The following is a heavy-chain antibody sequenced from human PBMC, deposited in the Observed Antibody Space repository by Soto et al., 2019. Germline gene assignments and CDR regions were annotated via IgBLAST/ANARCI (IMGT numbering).Heavy chain of an antibody. CDR1: GFSIISGGYY. V-gene: IGHV4-31*02. CDR2: IYYSGST. CDR3: ARGSPYYGSGSYAFDI. J-gene: IGHJ3*02. Sequence: SETLSLTGTVSGFSIISGGYYCSWIRQHPGKGLEWIGYIYYSGSTYYNPSLKSRVTISVDTSKNQFSLKLSSVTAADTAVYYCARGSPYYGSGSYAFDIWGQGTMVT. D-gene: IGHD3-10*01.